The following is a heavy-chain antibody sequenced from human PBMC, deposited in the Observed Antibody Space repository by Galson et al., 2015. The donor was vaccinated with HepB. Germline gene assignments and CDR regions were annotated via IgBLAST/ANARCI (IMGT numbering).Heavy chain of an antibody. CDR2: IKQDGSEK. CDR1: GFTFSSCW. D-gene: IGHD2-8*01. Sequence: SLRLSCAASGFTFSSCWMSWVRQAPGKGLEWVANIKQDGSEKYYVDSVKGRFTISRDNAKNSLYLQMNSLRAEDTAVYYCSSTNGARLGAFDIWGQGTMVTVSS. CDR3: SSTNGARLGAFDI. V-gene: IGHV3-7*01. J-gene: IGHJ3*02.